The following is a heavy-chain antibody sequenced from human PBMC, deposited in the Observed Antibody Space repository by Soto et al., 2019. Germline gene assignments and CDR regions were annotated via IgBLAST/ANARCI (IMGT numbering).Heavy chain of an antibody. CDR3: ANDLLWGQSDY. J-gene: IGHJ4*02. V-gene: IGHV3-74*03. D-gene: IGHD3-16*01. CDR2: INTDGTNT. CDR1: GFTFSRYW. Sequence: EVQLVESGGGLVQPGGSLRLSCAVSGFTFSRYWMHWFRQDPGNGLVWVSSINTDGTNTQYADSVRGRFTVARDNTKNTVYLQMISLRCEDTAVYSCANDLLWGQSDYWCQGTLVVVSS.